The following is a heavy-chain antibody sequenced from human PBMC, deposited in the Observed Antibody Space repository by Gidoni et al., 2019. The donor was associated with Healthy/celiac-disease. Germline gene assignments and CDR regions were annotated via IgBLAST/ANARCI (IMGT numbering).Heavy chain of an antibody. Sequence: EVQLVESGGGLVKPGGSLRLSCAASGFTCSSYGRHWVRQAPGKGLEWVSSISSISSYIYYADSVKGRFTISRDNAKNSLYLQINSLRAEDTAVYYCARDIDCSSTSCYRCYYYYGMDVWGQGTTVTVSS. D-gene: IGHD2-2*02. V-gene: IGHV3-21*01. J-gene: IGHJ6*02. CDR2: ISSISSYI. CDR1: GFTCSSYG. CDR3: ARDIDCSSTSCYRCYYYYGMDV.